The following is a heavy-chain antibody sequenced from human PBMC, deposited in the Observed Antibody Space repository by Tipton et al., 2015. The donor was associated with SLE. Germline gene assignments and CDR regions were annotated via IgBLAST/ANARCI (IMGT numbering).Heavy chain of an antibody. J-gene: IGHJ6*03. CDR1: GFTFSSYS. CDR2: ISSSSSYI. D-gene: IGHD2-2*01. V-gene: IGHV3-21*01. Sequence: AVSGFTFSSYSMNWVRQAPGKGLEWVSSISSSSSYIYYADSVKGRFTISRDNAKNSLYLQMNSLRAEDTAVYYCAREYCSSTSCYGYYYMDVWGKGTTVTVSS. CDR3: AREYCSSTSCYGYYYMDV.